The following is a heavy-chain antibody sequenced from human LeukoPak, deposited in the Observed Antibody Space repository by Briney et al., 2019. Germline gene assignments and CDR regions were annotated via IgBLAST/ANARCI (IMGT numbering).Heavy chain of an antibody. J-gene: IGHJ4*02. CDR1: GGSISSSNW. D-gene: IGHD1-26*01. Sequence: PSQTLSLTCAVSGGSISSSNWWSWVRQPPGKGLEWIGEIYHSGSTNYNPSLKSRVTISVDTSKNQFSLKLSSVTAADTAVYYCARALVGATMEYDYWGQGTLVTVSS. CDR2: IYHSGST. CDR3: ARALVGATMEYDY. V-gene: IGHV4-4*02.